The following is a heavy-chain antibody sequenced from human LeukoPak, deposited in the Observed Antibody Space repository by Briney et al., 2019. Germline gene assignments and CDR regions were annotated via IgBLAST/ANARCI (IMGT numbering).Heavy chain of an antibody. CDR1: GGSFTSFY. Sequence: SETLSLTCAVSGGSFTSFYWSWIRQPAGEGLEYIGRMFGSGSTNYSPSLKSRVTISVDTSKNHFFLKLTSVTAADTAVYYCARGRFPVGYYDHWGQGFLVTVSS. CDR2: MFGSGST. CDR3: ARGRFPVGYYDH. J-gene: IGHJ4*02. D-gene: IGHD3-10*01. V-gene: IGHV4-4*07.